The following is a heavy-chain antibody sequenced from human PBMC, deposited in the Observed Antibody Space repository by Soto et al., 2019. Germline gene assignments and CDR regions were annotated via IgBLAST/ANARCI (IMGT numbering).Heavy chain of an antibody. Sequence: EVQLVESGGGLVQPGGSLRLSCAASGFTFSSYEMNWVRQAPGKGLEWVSYISSSGSTIDYADSVKGRFTISRDNAKNSLYLQMNSLRAEDTAVYYCARVRNWGSYWYFDLWGRGTLVTVSS. CDR3: ARVRNWGSYWYFDL. D-gene: IGHD7-27*01. V-gene: IGHV3-48*03. J-gene: IGHJ2*01. CDR1: GFTFSSYE. CDR2: ISSSGSTI.